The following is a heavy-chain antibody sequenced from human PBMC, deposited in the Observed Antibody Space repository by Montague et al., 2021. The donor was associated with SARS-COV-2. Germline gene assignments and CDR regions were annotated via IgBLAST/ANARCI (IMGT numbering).Heavy chain of an antibody. CDR3: ARDPRYSLSWSFDC. Sequence: CAISGDSVCINAAAWNSNRQSPARGLGWLVVTYYRSKWKYDYAVSVKSRMTISPDTSKNQFSLQLSSVTPEDRAVYYCARDPRYSLSWSFDCWGQGTLVTLSS. D-gene: IGHD6-13*01. CDR1: GDSVCINAAA. J-gene: IGHJ4*02. V-gene: IGHV6-1*01. CDR2: TYYRSKWKY.